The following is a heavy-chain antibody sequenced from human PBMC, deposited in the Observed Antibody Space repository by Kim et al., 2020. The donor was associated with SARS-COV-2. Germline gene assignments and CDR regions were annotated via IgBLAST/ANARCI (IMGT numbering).Heavy chain of an antibody. J-gene: IGHJ4*02. CDR1: GGSFSGYY. CDR3: ARFALDTAMVTGCYFDY. D-gene: IGHD5-18*01. Sequence: SETLSLTCAVYGGSFSGYYWSWIRQPPGKGLEWIGEINHSGSTNYNPSLKSRVTISVDTSKNQFSLKLSSVTAADTAVYYCARFALDTAMVTGCYFDYWGQGTLVTVSS. V-gene: IGHV4-34*01. CDR2: INHSGST.